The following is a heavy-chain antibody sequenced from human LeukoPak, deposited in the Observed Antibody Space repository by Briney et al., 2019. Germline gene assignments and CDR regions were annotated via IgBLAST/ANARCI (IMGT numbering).Heavy chain of an antibody. CDR3: ARAGGYEAYYFDY. Sequence: PSETLSLTCTVSGGSISSYYWSWIRQHPGKGLEWIGYIYYSGSTYYNPSLKSRVTISVDTSKNQFSLKLSSVTAADTAVYYCARAGGYEAYYFDYWGQGTLVTVSS. D-gene: IGHD5-12*01. CDR1: GGSISSYY. V-gene: IGHV4-59*06. J-gene: IGHJ4*02. CDR2: IYYSGST.